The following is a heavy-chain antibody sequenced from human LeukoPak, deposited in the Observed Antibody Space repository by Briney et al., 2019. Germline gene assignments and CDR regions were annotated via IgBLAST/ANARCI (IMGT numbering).Heavy chain of an antibody. CDR2: INPNTGGT. J-gene: IGHJ4*02. CDR3: ATAPMILVVLPPRLDF. D-gene: IGHD3-22*01. CDR1: GYTFTGYY. Sequence: ASVKVSCKTSGYTFTGYYMHWVRQAPGQGLEWMGWINPNTGGTNYAQKFQGRGTMTSDTSISTAYMELSSLKSDDTAMYYRATAPMILVVLPPRLDFWGQGTLVTVSS. V-gene: IGHV1-2*02.